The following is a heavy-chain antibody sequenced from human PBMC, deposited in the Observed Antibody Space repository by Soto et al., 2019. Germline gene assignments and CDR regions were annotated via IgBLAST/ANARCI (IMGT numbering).Heavy chain of an antibody. CDR3: ARWGVSPYGFDV. CDR1: GYTFITCD. Sequence: GASVKVSCKASGYTFITCDISWVRQAPGRGLEWMGWVNPDNGHAGYAQMFQGRVTMTSDTSTNTAYMELSGLRVEDTAVYYCARWGVSPYGFDVWGQGATVTVSS. D-gene: IGHD3-10*01. V-gene: IGHV1-8*01. CDR2: VNPDNGHA. J-gene: IGHJ6*02.